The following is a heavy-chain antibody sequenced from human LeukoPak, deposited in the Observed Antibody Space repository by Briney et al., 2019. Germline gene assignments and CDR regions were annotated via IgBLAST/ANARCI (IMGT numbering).Heavy chain of an antibody. CDR2: IYYSGST. CDR1: GGSISSYY. V-gene: IGHV4-59*01. Sequence: SETLSLTCTVSGGSISSYYWSWIRQPPGKGLEWIGYIYYSGSTNYNPSLKSRVTISVDTSKNQFSLKLSSVTAADTAVYYCARDPGGYFPGYWGQGTLVTVSS. D-gene: IGHD3-22*01. CDR3: ARDPGGYFPGY. J-gene: IGHJ4*02.